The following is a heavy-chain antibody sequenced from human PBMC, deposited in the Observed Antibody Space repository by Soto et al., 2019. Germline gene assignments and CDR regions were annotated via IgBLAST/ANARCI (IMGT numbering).Heavy chain of an antibody. CDR1: GFTFSNKH. J-gene: IGHJ4*02. CDR3: VGAAPGD. V-gene: IGHV3-53*05. Sequence: PGGSLRLSCAASGFTFSNKHMGWVRQAPGKGLESVSILYTDDRTYYADSVKGRFTISRDNSKNTVSLQMNSLRDEDTAMYYCVGAAPGDWGQGTPVTAPQ. D-gene: IGHD3-16*01. CDR2: LYTDDRT.